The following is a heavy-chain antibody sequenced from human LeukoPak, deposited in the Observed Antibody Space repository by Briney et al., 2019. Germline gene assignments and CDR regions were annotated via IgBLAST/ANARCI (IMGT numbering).Heavy chain of an antibody. J-gene: IGHJ6*02. CDR1: GFIVSSYY. CDR2: IYSGGST. CDR3: ARSYSNHFFGMDV. V-gene: IGHV3-66*01. Sequence: GGSLRLSCVASGFIVSSYYMTWVRQAPGKGLEWVSVIYSGGSTYYADSVKGRVAISRDNSKNTVFLQMSSVRAEDTAVYYCARSYSNHFFGMDVWGQGTTVTVTS. D-gene: IGHD4-11*01.